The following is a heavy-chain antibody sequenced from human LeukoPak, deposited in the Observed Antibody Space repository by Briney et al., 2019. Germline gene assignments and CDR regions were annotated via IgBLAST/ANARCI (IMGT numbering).Heavy chain of an antibody. CDR2: IYTSGST. D-gene: IGHD3-22*01. V-gene: IGHV4-4*07. Sequence: SETLSLTCTVSGGSISSYYWSWIRQPAGTGLEWIGRIYTSGSTNYNPSLKSRVTMSVDMSKNQFSLKLSSVTAADTAVYYCARGSHSGDYDRLDYWGQGTLVTVSS. CDR1: GGSISSYY. CDR3: ARGSHSGDYDRLDY. J-gene: IGHJ4*02.